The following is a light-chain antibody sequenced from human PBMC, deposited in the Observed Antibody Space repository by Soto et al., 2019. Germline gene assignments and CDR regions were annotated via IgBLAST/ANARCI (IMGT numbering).Light chain of an antibody. CDR2: GAS. J-gene: IGKJ5*01. V-gene: IGKV3-20*01. Sequence: EIVLTQSPGTLSLSPWESATLSLRASQKISSSYLAWYQQKPGQAPRFLIYGASSRATGIPDRFSGSGSGTDFTLTISRLEPEDFAVYYCQQYGGTPPITFGQGTRLEIK. CDR3: QQYGGTPPIT. CDR1: QKISSSY.